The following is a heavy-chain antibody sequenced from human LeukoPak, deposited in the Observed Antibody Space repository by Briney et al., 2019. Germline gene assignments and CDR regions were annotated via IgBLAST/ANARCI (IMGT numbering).Heavy chain of an antibody. V-gene: IGHV7-4-1*02. CDR1: GYTFTSYA. Sequence: GASVKVSCKASGYTFTSYAMNWVRQAPGQGLEWMGWINTNTGNPTYAQGFTGRFVFSLDTSVSTAYLQISSLEAEDTAVYYCARDPAIAAAANWFDPWGQGTLVTVSS. J-gene: IGHJ5*02. CDR3: ARDPAIAAAANWFDP. D-gene: IGHD6-13*01. CDR2: INTNTGNP.